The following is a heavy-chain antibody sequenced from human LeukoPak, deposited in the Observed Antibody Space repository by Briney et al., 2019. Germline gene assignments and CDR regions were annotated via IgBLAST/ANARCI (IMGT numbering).Heavy chain of an antibody. Sequence: PSETLSLTCAVSGGSISSSSSICWTWVRQPPGKGLEWIGEIYDSGATNYNSSLKSRVTMLLDKSKNQFSLKLNSVTAADTAVYYCARNGGNSDYDYWGQGTLVTVSA. CDR2: IYDSGAT. CDR1: GGSISSSSSIC. V-gene: IGHV4-4*02. CDR3: ARNGGNSDYDY. D-gene: IGHD4-23*01. J-gene: IGHJ4*02.